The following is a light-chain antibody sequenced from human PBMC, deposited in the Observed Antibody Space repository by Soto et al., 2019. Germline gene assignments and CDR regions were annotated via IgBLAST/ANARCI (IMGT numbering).Light chain of an antibody. CDR3: QQYGSSPPT. V-gene: IGKV3-20*01. J-gene: IGKJ1*01. CDR1: QSVSDRY. Sequence: EIVLTQSPGTLSLSPGARATLSCRASQSVSDRYLAWYQQKPGQAPRLLMYDASTRASGIPDRFSGSGSGTDFTLSITRLEPEDFAVYYCQQYGSSPPTFGQGTKVEIK. CDR2: DAS.